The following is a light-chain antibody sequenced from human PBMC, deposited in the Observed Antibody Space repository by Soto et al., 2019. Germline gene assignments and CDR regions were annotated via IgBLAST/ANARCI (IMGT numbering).Light chain of an antibody. CDR2: NVN. CDR3: SSFTSSTTYV. CDR1: SSDVGNYNY. V-gene: IGLV2-14*01. J-gene: IGLJ1*01. Sequence: SALTQSASVSGSPGQSITISCTGTSSDVGNYNYVSWYQQHPGEVPKLIIFNVNNRPSGVSNRFSGSKSGNTASLTISGLQAEDEADYYCSSFTSSTTYVFGTGTQLTVL.